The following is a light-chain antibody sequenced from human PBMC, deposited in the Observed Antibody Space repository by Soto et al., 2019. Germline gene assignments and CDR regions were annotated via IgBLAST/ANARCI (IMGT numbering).Light chain of an antibody. Sequence: EIVMTQFPDTLSLTPGERATLSCRASQSLSSNSLAWYQQKRGQAPRLLIHGASSRATGIPDRFSGSGSGTDFTLTISRLEPEDFAVYYCQQYGGPPRTFGQGTKVDIK. J-gene: IGKJ1*01. V-gene: IGKV3-20*01. CDR2: GAS. CDR3: QQYGGPPRT. CDR1: QSLSSNS.